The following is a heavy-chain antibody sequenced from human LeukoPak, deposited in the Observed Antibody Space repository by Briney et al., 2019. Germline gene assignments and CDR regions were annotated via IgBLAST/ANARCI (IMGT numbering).Heavy chain of an antibody. CDR1: GGSISSSSYY. V-gene: IGHV4-39*01. CDR3: ARRGGNDY. CDR2: LYYSGST. D-gene: IGHD2-15*01. Sequence: SETLSLTCTVSGGSISSSSYYWGWIRQPPGKGLEWIGSLYYSGSTSYNPFLKSRVTISVDTSKNQFSLKLNSVTAADTAVYYCARRGGNDYWGQGTLVTVSS. J-gene: IGHJ4*02.